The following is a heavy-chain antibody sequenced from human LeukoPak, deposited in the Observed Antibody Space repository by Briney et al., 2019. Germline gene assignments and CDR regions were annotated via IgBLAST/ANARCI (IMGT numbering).Heavy chain of an antibody. V-gene: IGHV4-34*01. J-gene: IGHJ5*02. CDR3: GRGGLGRGSSWYWIWFDP. CDR2: INHSGST. D-gene: IGHD6-13*01. CDR1: GGSFSGYY. Sequence: SETLSLTCAVYGGSFSGYYWSWIRQPPGKGLEWIGEINHSGSTNYNPSLKSRVTISVDTSKNQFSLKLSSVTAADTAVYYCGRGGLGRGSSWYWIWFDPWGQGTLVTVSS.